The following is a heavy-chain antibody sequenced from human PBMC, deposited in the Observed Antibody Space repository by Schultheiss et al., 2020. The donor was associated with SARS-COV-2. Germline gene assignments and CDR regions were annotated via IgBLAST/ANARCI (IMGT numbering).Heavy chain of an antibody. J-gene: IGHJ6*03. CDR3: ASQMTGYMDV. D-gene: IGHD3-10*01. Sequence: ASVKVSCKASGYTFTSYYMHWVRQAPGQGLEWVGWINPDSGGTDYARKFQGRVTMTRDTSISTAYMDLSRLRFDDTAVYYCASQMTGYMDVWGKGTTVTVSS. CDR2: INPDSGGT. CDR1: GYTFTSYY. V-gene: IGHV1-2*02.